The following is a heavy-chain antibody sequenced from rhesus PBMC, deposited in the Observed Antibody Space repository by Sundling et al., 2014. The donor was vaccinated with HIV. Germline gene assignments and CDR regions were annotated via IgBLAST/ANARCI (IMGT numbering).Heavy chain of an antibody. D-gene: IGHD1-26*01. CDR2: IFGTGGST. V-gene: IGHV4-93*02. CDR1: GGSIITGYW. Sequence: QVQLQESGPAVVKPSETLSLTCVVSGGSIITGYWWSWIRQSPGKGLEWIGGIFGTGGSTKYNPSLRSRVTISIDTSKKQFALQLTSVTAADTAVYYCASEITANGALDFWGRGLRVTVSS. CDR3: ASEITANGALDF. J-gene: IGHJ3*01.